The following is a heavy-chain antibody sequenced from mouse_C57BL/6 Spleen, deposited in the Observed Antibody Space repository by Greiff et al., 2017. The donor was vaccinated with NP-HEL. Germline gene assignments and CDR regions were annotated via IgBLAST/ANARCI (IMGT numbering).Heavy chain of an antibody. D-gene: IGHD1-1*01. CDR1: GYTFTDYY. CDR2: INPYNGGT. J-gene: IGHJ4*01. CDR3: ARDHYGSSYYYAMDY. Sequence: VQLQQSGPVLVKPGASVKMSCKASGYTFTDYYMNWVKQSHGKSLEWIGVINPYNGGTSYNQKFKGKATLTVDKSSSTAYMELNSLTSEDSAVYYCARDHYGSSYYYAMDYWGQGTSVTVSS. V-gene: IGHV1-19*01.